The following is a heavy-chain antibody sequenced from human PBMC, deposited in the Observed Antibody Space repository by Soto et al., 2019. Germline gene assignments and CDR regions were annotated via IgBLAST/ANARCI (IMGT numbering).Heavy chain of an antibody. J-gene: IGHJ3*02. CDR1: GFTFSDYY. V-gene: IGHV3-11*05. Sequence: QVQLVESGGGLVKPGGSLRLSCAASGFTFSDYYMSWIRQAPGKGLEWVSYISSSNSYTNYADSVKGRFTISRDNARNSLYLQMNSLRAEDTAVYYCASHVHEAFEIWGQGTMVTVSS. CDR2: ISSSNSYT. CDR3: ASHVHEAFEI. D-gene: IGHD3-10*02.